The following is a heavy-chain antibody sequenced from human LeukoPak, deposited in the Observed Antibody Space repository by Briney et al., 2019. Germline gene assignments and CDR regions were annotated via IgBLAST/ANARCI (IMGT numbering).Heavy chain of an antibody. CDR3: ARYGVSSSTSYIDF. V-gene: IGHV3-21*01. J-gene: IGHJ4*02. Sequence: GGSLRLSCAASGFTFSSYWMSWVRQAPGEGLKWVSCITGDSAYIYYADSVKGRFTISRDNAKNSLYLQMNSLRAEDTAVYYCARYGVSSSTSYIDFWGQGTLVTVSS. CDR1: GFTFSSYW. CDR2: ITGDSAYI. D-gene: IGHD2-2*01.